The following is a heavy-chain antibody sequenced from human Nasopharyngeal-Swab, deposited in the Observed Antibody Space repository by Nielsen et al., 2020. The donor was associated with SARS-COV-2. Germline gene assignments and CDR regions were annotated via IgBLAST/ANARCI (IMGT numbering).Heavy chain of an antibody. Sequence: GESLKISCAASGFTISRYWMLWVRHAPGKGLVWVSRLHSDGSGTTYADSVRGRFTISRDNAKNTLYLQMNSLRAEDTAVYYCARGGDGYSTDYWGQGTLVTVSS. D-gene: IGHD5-24*01. CDR2: LHSDGSGT. CDR3: ARGGDGYSTDY. J-gene: IGHJ4*02. CDR1: GFTISRYW. V-gene: IGHV3-74*01.